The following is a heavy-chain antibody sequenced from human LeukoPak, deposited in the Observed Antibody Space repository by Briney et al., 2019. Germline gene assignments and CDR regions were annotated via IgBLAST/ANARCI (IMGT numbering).Heavy chain of an antibody. CDR2: ISSGGSAT. Sequence: GGSLRLSCVVSGFTFSVYNMNWVRQAPGKGLEWVSYISSGGSATYYADSVKGRFTISRDNAKNSLYLQMNSLRVEDTAVYDCARLGQGEDDYWGRGTLVTVSS. J-gene: IGHJ4*02. CDR1: GFTFSVYN. D-gene: IGHD3-16*01. V-gene: IGHV3-48*01. CDR3: ARLGQGEDDY.